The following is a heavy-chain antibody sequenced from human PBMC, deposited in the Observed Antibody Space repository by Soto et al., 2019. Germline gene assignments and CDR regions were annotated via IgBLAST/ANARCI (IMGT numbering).Heavy chain of an antibody. J-gene: IGHJ6*02. CDR3: ARVLYYGSGSYSPYGMDV. D-gene: IGHD3-10*01. CDR2: VSPPFRTS. Sequence: QVQLVQSGAEVKKPGSSVKVSCKTSGVSFNNNGIGWVRQAPGHGLEWMGGVSPPFRTSNYARKFQGRISITADASTGTVNMELSRLTSEDTAHYYCARVLYYGSGSYSPYGMDVGGQGTTVTVSS. V-gene: IGHV1-69*01. CDR1: GVSFNNNG.